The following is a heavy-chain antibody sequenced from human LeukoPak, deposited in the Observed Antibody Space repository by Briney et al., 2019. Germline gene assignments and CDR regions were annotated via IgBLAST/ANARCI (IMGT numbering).Heavy chain of an antibody. D-gene: IGHD1-26*01. CDR1: GGTFSSYA. J-gene: IGHJ4*02. CDR3: ASVPLSGSRTYYFDY. Sequence: SVKVSCKASGGTFSSYAISWVRQAPGQGLEWMGRIIPIFGTANYAQKFQGRVTITADKSTSTAYMELSSLRSEDTAVYYCASVPLSGSRTYYFDYWGQGTLVTVSS. V-gene: IGHV1-69*06. CDR2: IIPIFGTA.